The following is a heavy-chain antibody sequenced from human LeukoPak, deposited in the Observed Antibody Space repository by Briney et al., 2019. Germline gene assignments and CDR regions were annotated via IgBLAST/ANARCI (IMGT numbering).Heavy chain of an antibody. V-gene: IGHV3-7*01. Sequence: PGGSLRLSCAASGFTFSSYWMSWVRQAPGKGLEWVANIRQDGRDKYYVDSVKGRFTVSRDNAKDSLYLQMNSLRAEDTAVYYCARALTTLTYEGYWGQGTLVTVSS. CDR3: ARALTTLTYEGY. D-gene: IGHD1-1*01. J-gene: IGHJ4*02. CDR1: GFTFSSYW. CDR2: IRQDGRDK.